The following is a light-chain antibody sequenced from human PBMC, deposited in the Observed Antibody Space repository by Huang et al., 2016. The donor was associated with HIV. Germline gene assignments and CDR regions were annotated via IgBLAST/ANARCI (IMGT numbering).Light chain of an antibody. CDR3: QQRSNWPRT. CDR1: QSVSSY. V-gene: IGKV3-11*01. J-gene: IGKJ1*01. CDR2: DAS. Sequence: EIVLTQSPATLSLSPGERATLSCRASQSVSSYLAWYQQKPGQAPRLLIDDASSRATGIPARFSGSGSGTDFTLTISSLEPEDFAVYYCQQRSNWPRTFGQGTKVEIK.